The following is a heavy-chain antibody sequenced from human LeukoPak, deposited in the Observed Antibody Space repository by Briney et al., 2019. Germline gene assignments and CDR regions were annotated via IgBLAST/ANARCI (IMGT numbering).Heavy chain of an antibody. Sequence: SETLSLTCTVSGGSISRSYWSWIRQPPGKGLEWIGNIYTAANGASTNYNSSLMSRITISADTSKNQLSLKLSSVTAADTAVYYRAKNRGWYAHDDWGQGTLVIVSS. V-gene: IGHV4-4*09. CDR3: AKNRGWYAHDD. CDR2: IYTAANGAST. J-gene: IGHJ4*02. D-gene: IGHD6-19*01. CDR1: GGSISRSY.